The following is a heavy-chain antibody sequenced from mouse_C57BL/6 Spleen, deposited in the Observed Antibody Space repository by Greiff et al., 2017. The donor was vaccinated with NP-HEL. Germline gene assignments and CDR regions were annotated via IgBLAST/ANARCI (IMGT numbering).Heavy chain of an antibody. J-gene: IGHJ3*01. Sequence: EVMLVESGGGLVKPGQTLTITCAASGFTLSSYAMSWVRQPPEKRLEWVATISDGGSYNYNPDTVSGRFTISRDNVLYNLYLQMSHLKSEDTAMYYCARASQATGAYWGQGTLVTVSA. D-gene: IGHD3-2*02. CDR3: ARASQATGAY. CDR2: ISDGGSYN. CDR1: GFTLSSYA. V-gene: IGHV5-4*03.